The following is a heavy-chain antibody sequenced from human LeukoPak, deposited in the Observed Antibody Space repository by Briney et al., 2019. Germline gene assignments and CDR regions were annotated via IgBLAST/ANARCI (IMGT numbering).Heavy chain of an antibody. CDR2: IYYSGST. J-gene: IGHJ4*02. D-gene: IGHD3-22*01. V-gene: IGHV4-59*12. CDR3: ARRRGLAPLGY. CDR1: GGSISSYY. Sequence: PSETLSLTCTVSGGSISSYYWSWIRQPPGKGLEWIGYIYYSGSTNYNPSLKSRVTISVDTSKNQFSLKLSSVTAADTAVYYCARRRGLAPLGYWGQGTLVTVSS.